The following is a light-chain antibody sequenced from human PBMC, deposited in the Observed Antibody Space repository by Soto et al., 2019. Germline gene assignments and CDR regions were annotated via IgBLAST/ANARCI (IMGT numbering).Light chain of an antibody. J-gene: IGKJ2*01. CDR1: QSVLYSANNTTC. Sequence: DIVMTQSPDSLAVSRVERATINCKSSQSVLYSANNTTCLAWYQQKPGQPPKLLIYWASTRESGVPDRFSGSGSGTDFTLTISSLQAEDVAVYYCQQYYSTSYTFGQGPKLEIK. CDR3: QQYYSTSYT. CDR2: WAS. V-gene: IGKV4-1*01.